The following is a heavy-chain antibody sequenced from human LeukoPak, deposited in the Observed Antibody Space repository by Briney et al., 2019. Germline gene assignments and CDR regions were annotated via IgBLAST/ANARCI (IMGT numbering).Heavy chain of an antibody. V-gene: IGHV3-30*18. CDR3: AKERRGVPAMEDIDY. J-gene: IGHJ4*02. D-gene: IGHD5-18*01. CDR2: ISYDGSNK. CDR1: GFTFSSYG. Sequence: GGSLRLSCAASGFTFSSYGMHWVRQAPGKGLEWVAVISYDGSNKYYADSVKGRFTISRDNSKNTLYLQMNSLRAEDTAVYYCAKERRGVPAMEDIDYWGQGTLVTASS.